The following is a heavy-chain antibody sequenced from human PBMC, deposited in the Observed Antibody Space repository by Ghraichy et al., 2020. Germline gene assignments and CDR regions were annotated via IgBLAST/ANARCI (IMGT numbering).Heavy chain of an antibody. CDR2: IYTSGST. Sequence: SETLSLTCTVSGGSISSYYWSWIRQPAGKGLEWIGRIYTSGSTKYNPSLKSRVTMSVDTSKNQFSLKLSSVTAADTAVYYCAREPYSGYASNAFHISGQGTMVTVSS. D-gene: IGHD5-12*01. J-gene: IGHJ3*02. CDR3: AREPYSGYASNAFHI. CDR1: GGSISSYY. V-gene: IGHV4-4*07.